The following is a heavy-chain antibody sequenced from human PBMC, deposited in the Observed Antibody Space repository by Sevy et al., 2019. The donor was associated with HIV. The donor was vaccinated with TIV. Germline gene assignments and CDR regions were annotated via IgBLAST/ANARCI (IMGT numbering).Heavy chain of an antibody. V-gene: IGHV3-48*03. D-gene: IGHD4-4*01. J-gene: IGHJ6*02. CDR2: ISSSGRTI. CDR3: AKSPSTTVTYYYGMDV. CDR1: GFTFSSYE. Sequence: GGSLRLSCVASGFTFSSYEMNWVRQVPGKGLEWVSYISSSGRTIYYADSVKGRFTISRDNAKNSLYLQMNTLRAEDTAIYYCAKSPSTTVTYYYGMDVWGQGTTVTVSS.